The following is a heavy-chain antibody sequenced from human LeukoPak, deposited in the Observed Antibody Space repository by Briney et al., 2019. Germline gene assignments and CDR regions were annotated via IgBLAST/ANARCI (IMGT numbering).Heavy chain of an antibody. CDR1: GGSFSGYY. Sequence: SETLSLTCAVYGGSFSGYYWSWIRQPLGKGLEWIGEINHSGSTNYNPSLKSRVTISVDTSKNQFSLKLSSVTAADTAVYYCARDSSTRKNWFDPWGQGTLVTVSS. V-gene: IGHV4-34*01. D-gene: IGHD6-13*01. CDR3: ARDSSTRKNWFDP. J-gene: IGHJ5*02. CDR2: INHSGST.